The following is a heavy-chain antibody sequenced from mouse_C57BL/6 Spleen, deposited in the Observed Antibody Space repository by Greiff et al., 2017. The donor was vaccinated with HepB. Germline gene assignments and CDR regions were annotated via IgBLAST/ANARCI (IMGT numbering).Heavy chain of an antibody. Sequence: EVMLVESGGGLVQPGGSLKLSCAASGFTFSDYGMAWVRQAPRKGPEWVAFISNLAYSIYYADTVTGRFTISRENAKNTLYLEMSSLRSEDTAMYYCARWNGNYPDYWGQGTTLTVSS. CDR2: ISNLAYSI. CDR1: GFTFSDYG. J-gene: IGHJ2*01. V-gene: IGHV5-15*01. CDR3: ARWNGNYPDY. D-gene: IGHD2-1*01.